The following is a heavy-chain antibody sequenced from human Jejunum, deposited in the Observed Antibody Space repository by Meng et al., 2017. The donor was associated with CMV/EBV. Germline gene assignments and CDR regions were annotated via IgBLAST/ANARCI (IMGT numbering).Heavy chain of an antibody. CDR3: ARDNDGSSHYSQFDY. Sequence: SGFPLNSEGIHWVGQFPGKGLEWVAVLWYDGGRKYFADSVQGRFSISRDDSKNTVYLQMNSLRAEDTAVYYCARDNDGSSHYSQFDYWGQGTLVTVSS. D-gene: IGHD3-22*01. V-gene: IGHV3-33*01. CDR2: LWYDGGRK. CDR1: GFPLNSEG. J-gene: IGHJ4*02.